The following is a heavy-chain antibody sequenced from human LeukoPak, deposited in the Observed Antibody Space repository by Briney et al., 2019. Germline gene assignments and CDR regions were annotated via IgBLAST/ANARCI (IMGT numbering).Heavy chain of an antibody. CDR1: GFTFSSYD. J-gene: IGHJ1*01. D-gene: IGHD2-21*02. CDR2: IGSSGGST. Sequence: GGSLRLSCAASGFTFSSYDMGWVRQAPGKGLEWVSVIGSSGGSTYYADSVKGRFTISRDNSKNTLYLQMNSLRAEDTAVYYCAKMEVVTADDKYFQYWGQGTLVTVSS. CDR3: AKMEVVTADDKYFQY. V-gene: IGHV3-23*01.